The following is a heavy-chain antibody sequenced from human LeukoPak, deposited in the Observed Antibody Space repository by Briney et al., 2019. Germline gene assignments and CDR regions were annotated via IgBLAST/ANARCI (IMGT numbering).Heavy chain of an antibody. CDR3: ARVPGYYDSSGPIDY. Sequence: ASVKVSCKASGYTFTGYYMHWVRQAPGQGLEWMGWINPNSGGTNYAQKFQGRVTMTRDTSISTAYMELSRLRSDDTAVYYCARVPGYYDSSGPIDYWGQGTPVTVSS. V-gene: IGHV1-2*02. D-gene: IGHD3-22*01. CDR1: GYTFTGYY. CDR2: INPNSGGT. J-gene: IGHJ4*02.